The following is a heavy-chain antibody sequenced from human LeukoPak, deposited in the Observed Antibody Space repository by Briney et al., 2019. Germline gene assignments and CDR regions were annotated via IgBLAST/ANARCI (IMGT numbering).Heavy chain of an antibody. J-gene: IGHJ5*02. CDR3: AKDGSWYSSSPNWFDP. D-gene: IGHD6-19*01. CDR2: ISGSGGST. V-gene: IGHV3-23*01. Sequence: GASLRLSCAASGFTFSSYAMSWVRQAPGKGLEWVSGISGSGGSTYYADSVKGRFTISRDNSKNTLYLQMNSLRAEDTAVYYCAKDGSWYSSSPNWFDPWGQGTLVTVSS. CDR1: GFTFSSYA.